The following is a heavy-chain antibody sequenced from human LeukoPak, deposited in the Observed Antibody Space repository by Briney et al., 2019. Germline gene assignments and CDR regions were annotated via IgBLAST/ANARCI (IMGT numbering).Heavy chain of an antibody. CDR1: GGSFSGYY. J-gene: IGHJ6*03. V-gene: IGHV4-34*01. CDR2: INHSGST. Sequence: PSETLSLTCAVYGGSFSGYYWSWLRQPPGKGLEWIGEINHSGSTYYNPSLKSRVTISVDTSKNQFSLKLSSVTAADTAVYYCARAPYYYDSSIYYMDVWGKGTTVTISS. CDR3: ARAPYYYDSSIYYMDV. D-gene: IGHD3-22*01.